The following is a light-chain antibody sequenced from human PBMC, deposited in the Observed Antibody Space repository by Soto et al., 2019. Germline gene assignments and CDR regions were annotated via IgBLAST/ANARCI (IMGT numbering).Light chain of an antibody. CDR2: DAI. Sequence: EKLMSHSPSTLAVSPGLRVTLSCRASQNIHKQMSWFLQKPGQTPRLLIYDAIIRAADVPARFSGSGSGTEFTLTISSLKSEDFAVYYCQQYNDWHTFTFGPGTKVDIK. V-gene: IGKV3-15*01. CDR1: QNIHKQ. J-gene: IGKJ3*01. CDR3: QQYNDWHTFT.